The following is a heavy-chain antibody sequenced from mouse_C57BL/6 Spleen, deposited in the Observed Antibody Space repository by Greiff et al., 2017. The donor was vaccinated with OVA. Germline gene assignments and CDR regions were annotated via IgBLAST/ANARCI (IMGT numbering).Heavy chain of an antibody. D-gene: IGHD2-2*01. V-gene: IGHV1-26*01. J-gene: IGHJ1*03. CDR3: ARPGVTDWYFDV. CDR2: INPNNGGT. CDR1: GYTFTDYY. Sequence: EVQLQQSGPELVKPGASVKISCKASGYTFTDYYMNWVKQSHGKSLEWIGDINPNNGGTSYNQKFKGKATLTVDKSSSTAYMELRSLTSEDSAVYYCARPGVTDWYFDVWGTGTTVTVSS.